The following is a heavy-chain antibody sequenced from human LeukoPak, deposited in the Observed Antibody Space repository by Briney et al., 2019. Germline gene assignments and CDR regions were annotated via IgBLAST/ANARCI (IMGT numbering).Heavy chain of an antibody. CDR1: GFTVSSNY. Sequence: PGGSLRLSCAASGFTVSSNYMSWVRQAPGKGLEWVSVIYSGGSTYYADSVKGRFTISRDNSKNTLYLQMNSLRAEDTAVYYCAKDLLTMIVVGYFDYWGQGTLVTVSS. D-gene: IGHD3-22*01. CDR3: AKDLLTMIVVGYFDY. CDR2: IYSGGST. V-gene: IGHV3-66*01. J-gene: IGHJ4*02.